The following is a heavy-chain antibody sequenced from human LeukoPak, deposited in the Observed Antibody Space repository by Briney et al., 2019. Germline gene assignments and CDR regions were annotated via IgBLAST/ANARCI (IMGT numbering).Heavy chain of an antibody. CDR2: ISGSGGST. D-gene: IGHD5-18*01. V-gene: IGHV3-23*01. CDR3: AKGPSTAMVFYWFDP. Sequence: PGASLRLSCAASGFTFSSYAMSWVRQAPGKGLEWVSAISGSGGSTYYADSVKGRFTISRDNSKSTLYLQMNSLRAEDTAVYYCAKGPSTAMVFYWFDPWGQGTLVTVSS. J-gene: IGHJ5*02. CDR1: GFTFSSYA.